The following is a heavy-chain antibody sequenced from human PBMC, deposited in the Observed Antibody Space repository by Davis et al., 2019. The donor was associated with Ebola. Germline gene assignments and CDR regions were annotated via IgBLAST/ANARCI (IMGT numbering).Heavy chain of an antibody. V-gene: IGHV3-53*01. CDR2: IYSGGST. Sequence: LSLTCAVYGGSFSGYYWSWVRQAPGKGLEWVSVIYSGGSTYYADSVKGRFTISRDNSKNTLYLQMNSLRAEDTAVYYCARVVYSSSWYNYWGQGTLVTVSS. CDR3: ARVVYSSSWYNY. D-gene: IGHD6-13*01. CDR1: GGSFSGYY. J-gene: IGHJ4*02.